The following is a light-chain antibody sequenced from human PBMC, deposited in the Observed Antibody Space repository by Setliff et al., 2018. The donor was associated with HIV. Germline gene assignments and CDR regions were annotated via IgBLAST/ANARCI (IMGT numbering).Light chain of an antibody. Sequence: QSALTQPASVSGSPGQSITFSCTGTSSDVGNYNLVSWYQHHPGKAPKLMLYEVTKRPSGISDRFSGSKSGDTASLTISGLQAEDEADYYCCSYAGSRTFHVFGTGTKVTVL. CDR2: EVT. CDR1: SSDVGNYNL. CDR3: CSYAGSRTFHV. J-gene: IGLJ1*01. V-gene: IGLV2-23*02.